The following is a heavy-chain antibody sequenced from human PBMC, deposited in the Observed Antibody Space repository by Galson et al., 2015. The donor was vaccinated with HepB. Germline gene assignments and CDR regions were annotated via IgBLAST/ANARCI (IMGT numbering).Heavy chain of an antibody. CDR1: GFIFSTYS. V-gene: IGHV3-30-3*01. D-gene: IGHD5-12*01. CDR2: TSDVGNNK. Sequence: SLRLSCAASGFIFSTYSVHWVRQAPGKGLEWVAVTSDVGNNKHYAGSVKGRFTISRDNSKSTLYLQMNSLREEDTAVYYCARDLSSAYDVDYWGQGTLVTVSS. CDR3: ARDLSSAYDVDY. J-gene: IGHJ4*02.